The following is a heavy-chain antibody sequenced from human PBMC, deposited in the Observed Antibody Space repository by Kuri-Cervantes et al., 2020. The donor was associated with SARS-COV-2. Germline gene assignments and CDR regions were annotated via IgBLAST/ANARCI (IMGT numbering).Heavy chain of an antibody. D-gene: IGHD7-27*01. CDR2: ISWNRGSI. J-gene: IGHJ3*02. Sequence: GGSLRLSCAASGFTFSSYAMSWVRQAPGKGLEWVSGISWNRGSIGYADSVKGRFTISRDNAKNSLYLQMNSLRAEDMALYYCAKASRPELGIRIVDAFDIWGQGTMVTVSS. V-gene: IGHV3-9*03. CDR1: GFTFSSYA. CDR3: AKASRPELGIRIVDAFDI.